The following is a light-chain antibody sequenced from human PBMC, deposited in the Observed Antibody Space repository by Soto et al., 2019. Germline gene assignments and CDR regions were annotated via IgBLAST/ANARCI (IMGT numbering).Light chain of an antibody. CDR2: GNT. CDR1: NSNIGAGYD. V-gene: IGLV1-40*01. Sequence: QSVLTQPPSVSGVPGQRVTISCTGSNSNIGAGYDVQWYQQLPGTAPKLLIYGNTNRPSGVPDRFSGSKSGTSASLAITGLQVDDEADYYCQSFDTSPVFGEGTKLTVL. J-gene: IGLJ2*01. CDR3: QSFDTSPV.